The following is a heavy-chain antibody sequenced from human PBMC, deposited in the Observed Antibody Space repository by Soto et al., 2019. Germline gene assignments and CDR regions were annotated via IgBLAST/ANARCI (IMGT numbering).Heavy chain of an antibody. Sequence: HPGGSLRLSCAASGFTFSSYAMHWVRQAPGKGLEWVAVISYDGSNKYYADSVKGRFTISRDNSKNTLYLQMNSLRAEDTAVYYCARDELLRYFDWPQTNYYYYGMDVWGQGTTVTVSS. CDR2: ISYDGSNK. V-gene: IGHV3-30-3*01. CDR1: GFTFSSYA. D-gene: IGHD3-9*01. CDR3: ARDELLRYFDWPQTNYYYYGMDV. J-gene: IGHJ6*02.